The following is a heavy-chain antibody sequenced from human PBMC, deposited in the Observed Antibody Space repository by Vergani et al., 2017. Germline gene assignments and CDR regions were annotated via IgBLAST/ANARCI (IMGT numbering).Heavy chain of an antibody. V-gene: IGHV3-33*06. Sequence: QVQLVESGGGVVQPGRSLRLSCAASGFTFSSYAMHWVRQAPGKGLEWVAVIWYDGSNKYYADSVKGRFTISRDNSKNTLYLQMNSLRAEDTAVYYCAKDSHYYDSGPLDYWGQGTLVTVSS. D-gene: IGHD3-22*01. J-gene: IGHJ4*02. CDR2: IWYDGSNK. CDR1: GFTFSSYA. CDR3: AKDSHYYDSGPLDY.